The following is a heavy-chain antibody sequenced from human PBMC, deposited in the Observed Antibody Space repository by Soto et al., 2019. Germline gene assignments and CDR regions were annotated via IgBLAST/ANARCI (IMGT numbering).Heavy chain of an antibody. V-gene: IGHV5-51*01. CDR2: IYPGDSDT. Sequence: GESLKISCKASGYSFTSYWIGWVRQMPGKGLEWMGIIYPGDSDTIYSPSFQGRVTISADKSISTAYLQWNSLKASDTAMYYCARPPYSASYYYFDQWGQGTPVTVS. D-gene: IGHD1-26*01. J-gene: IGHJ4*02. CDR3: ARPPYSASYYYFDQ. CDR1: GYSFTSYW.